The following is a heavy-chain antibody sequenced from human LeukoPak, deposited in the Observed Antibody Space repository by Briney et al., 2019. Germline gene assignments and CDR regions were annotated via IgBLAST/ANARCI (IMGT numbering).Heavy chain of an antibody. CDR2: INPSGGST. V-gene: IGHV1-46*01. J-gene: IGHJ6*04. CDR3: ARDLWFGESSYGMDV. CDR1: GYTFTSYY. Sequence: GASVKVSCQASGYTFTSYYMHWVRPAPGQGLEWMGIINPSGGSTSYAQKFQDRVTMTRDTSTSTVYMELSSLRSEDTAVYYCARDLWFGESSYGMDVWGKGTTVTVSS. D-gene: IGHD3-10*01.